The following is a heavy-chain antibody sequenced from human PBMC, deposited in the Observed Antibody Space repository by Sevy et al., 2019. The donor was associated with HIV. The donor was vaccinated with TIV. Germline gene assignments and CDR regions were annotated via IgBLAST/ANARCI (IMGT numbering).Heavy chain of an antibody. CDR1: GFTFSSYA. J-gene: IGHJ1*01. D-gene: IGHD3-22*01. V-gene: IGHV3-23*01. Sequence: GGSLRLSCAASGFTFSSYAMSWVRQAPGKGLEWVSAISGSGGSTYYGDSVKGRFTISRDNSKNTLYLQMNSLRAEDTAVYYCAKRQTYYYDSSGYLEYFQHWGQGTLVTVSS. CDR3: AKRQTYYYDSSGYLEYFQH. CDR2: ISGSGGST.